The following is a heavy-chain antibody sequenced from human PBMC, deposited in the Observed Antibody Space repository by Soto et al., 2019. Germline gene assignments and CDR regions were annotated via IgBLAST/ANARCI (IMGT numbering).Heavy chain of an antibody. CDR1: GGSISSSGSS. CDR2: IYHSGST. J-gene: IGHJ6*02. CDR3: ARALGDSYAYGMDV. V-gene: IGHV4-30-2*01. D-gene: IGHD3-16*01. Sequence: QLQLQESGSGLVKPSQTLSLTCAVSGGSISSSGSSWSWIRQPPGKGLEWIGYIYHSGSTYYNPSLKRRVTISVDRSKNQFSLTLNSVTAADTAVYYCARALGDSYAYGMDVWGQGTTVTVSS.